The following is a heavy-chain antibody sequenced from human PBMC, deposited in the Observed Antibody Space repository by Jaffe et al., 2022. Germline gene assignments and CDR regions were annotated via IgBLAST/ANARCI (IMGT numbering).Heavy chain of an antibody. V-gene: IGHV4-59*01. CDR2: VHYSGNT. CDR3: ARSMITFGGVIVGAFDI. J-gene: IGHJ3*02. Sequence: QVQLQESGPGLVKPSETLSLTCTVSGASISSYYWSWIRQPPGNRLEWIGYVHYSGNTNYNPSLESRVTTSVDTSKNHFSLNVTSMTAADTAVYYCARSMITFGGVIVGAFDIWGQGTTVIVSS. D-gene: IGHD3-16*02. CDR1: GASISSYY.